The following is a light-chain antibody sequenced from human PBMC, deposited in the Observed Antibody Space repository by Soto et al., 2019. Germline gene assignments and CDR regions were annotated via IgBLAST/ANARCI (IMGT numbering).Light chain of an antibody. J-gene: IGKJ5*01. CDR3: QQRNVWPPVT. Sequence: EIVLIQSPATLSLSPGERATLSCRASPSVANFVAWYQQKPGHAPRLLIYGAFNRATGIPARFSGSGSGTDFTLTISSLEPEDAAVYYCQQRNVWPPVTFGQGTRLEIK. CDR1: PSVANF. V-gene: IGKV3-11*01. CDR2: GAF.